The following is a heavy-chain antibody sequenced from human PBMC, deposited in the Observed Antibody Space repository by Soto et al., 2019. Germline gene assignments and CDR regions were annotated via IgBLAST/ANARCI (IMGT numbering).Heavy chain of an antibody. J-gene: IGHJ2*01. CDR3: VRYPCGDFFDWYFDL. D-gene: IGHD4-17*01. Sequence: QLVESGGGVVQPGGSLRLSCAASGFAFSRFALHWLRQAPGKGLEWVALISYDGTTKYYPDAVKGRFAISRDNSINTLYLEMKSLRSEDTAFYYGVRYPCGDFFDWYFDLWGHGTLVTVSS. V-gene: IGHV3-30*09. CDR2: ISYDGTTK. CDR1: GFAFSRFA.